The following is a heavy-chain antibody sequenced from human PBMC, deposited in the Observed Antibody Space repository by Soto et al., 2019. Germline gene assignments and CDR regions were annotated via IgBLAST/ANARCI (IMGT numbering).Heavy chain of an antibody. CDR2: IYPGDSDT. CDR3: VRRRGYSSSGAFDY. Sequence: GESLKISCKASEDIFTNYWIGWVRQMPGRGLEWMGIIYPGDSDTRYSPSFEGQVTFSVDKSINTAYLHLSTLKASDTAMFYCVRRRGYSSSGAFDYWAQGTLVTVSS. CDR1: EDIFTNYW. V-gene: IGHV5-51*01. J-gene: IGHJ4*02. D-gene: IGHD6-6*01.